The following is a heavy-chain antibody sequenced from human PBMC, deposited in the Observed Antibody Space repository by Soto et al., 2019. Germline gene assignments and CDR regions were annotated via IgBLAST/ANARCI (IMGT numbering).Heavy chain of an antibody. Sequence: VQLQGSGPGLVKPSQTLSLTCTVSGASVNTGDYYRSYIRQSPGKGLEWLGYIFYSGDTYYNPSLKSRATISLNTSRNQISLTLTSVTDADTAVYFCVGTGTTDDFWGQGTLVTVSS. CDR3: VGTGTTDDF. CDR1: GASVNTGDYY. J-gene: IGHJ1*01. CDR2: IFYSGDT. V-gene: IGHV4-30-4*01. D-gene: IGHD1-7*01.